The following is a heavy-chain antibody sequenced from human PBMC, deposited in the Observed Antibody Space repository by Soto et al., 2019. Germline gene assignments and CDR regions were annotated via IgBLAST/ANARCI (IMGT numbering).Heavy chain of an antibody. CDR3: ARVTPLNWGYNWFDP. J-gene: IGHJ5*02. CDR1: GDTFSSYA. D-gene: IGHD7-27*01. V-gene: IGHV1-69*01. CDR2: IIPIFGTA. Sequence: QVQLVQSGAEVKKPGSSVKVSCKASGDTFSSYAISWVRQAPGQGLEWMGGIIPIFGTANYAQKFQGRVTITADESTSTAYMEQSSLRSEDTAVYYCARVTPLNWGYNWFDPWGQGTLVTVSS.